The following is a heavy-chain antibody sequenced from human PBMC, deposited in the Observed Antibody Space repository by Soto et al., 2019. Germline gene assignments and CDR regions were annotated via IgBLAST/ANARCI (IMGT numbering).Heavy chain of an antibody. CDR3: ATRTSGRVSFFDY. CDR1: GGTFSSYA. V-gene: IGHV1-69*13. J-gene: IGHJ4*02. CDR2: IIPIFGTA. Sequence: SVKVSCKASGGTFSSYAISWVRQAPGQGLEWMGGIIPIFGTANYAQKFQGRVTITADESTSTAYMELSSLRSEDTAVYYCATRTSGRVSFFDYWGQGTLVTVSS. D-gene: IGHD1-26*01.